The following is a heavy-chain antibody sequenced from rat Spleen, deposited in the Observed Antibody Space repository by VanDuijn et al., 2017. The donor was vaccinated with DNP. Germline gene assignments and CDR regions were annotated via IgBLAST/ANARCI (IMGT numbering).Heavy chain of an antibody. V-gene: IGHV3-3*01. J-gene: IGHJ2*01. CDR2: INNAGNT. D-gene: IGHD5-1*01. CDR3: AIQLGVFDY. Sequence: EVQLQESGPGLVESSQSLSLTCSVTGYSITRNYRWNWIRKFPGNKLEWMGYINNAGNTNYNPSLKSRFSITRDTSKNQFFLQLNSVGTEDTATYYCAIQLGVFDYWGQGVMVTVSS. CDR1: GYSITRNYR.